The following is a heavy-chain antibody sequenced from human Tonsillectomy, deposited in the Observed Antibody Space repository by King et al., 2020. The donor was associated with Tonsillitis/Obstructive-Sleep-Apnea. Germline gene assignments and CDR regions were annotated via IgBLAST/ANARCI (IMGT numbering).Heavy chain of an antibody. Sequence: VQLVQSGSELKKPGASVKVSCKASGYTFRTYAMSWLRQAPGQGLEWMGWINTNTGDPTYAQGFTGRFVFSLDTSVTTTYLQIRSLKAEDTAVYYCARDPWEVLTAAIDFFDFWGQGTLVIVSS. J-gene: IGHJ4*02. CDR2: INTNTGDP. D-gene: IGHD2-2*01. CDR1: GYTFRTYA. V-gene: IGHV7-4-1*02. CDR3: ARDPWEVLTAAIDFFDF.